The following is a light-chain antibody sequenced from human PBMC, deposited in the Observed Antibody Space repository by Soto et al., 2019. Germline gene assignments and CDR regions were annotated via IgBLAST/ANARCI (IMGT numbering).Light chain of an antibody. CDR3: QQYHHWPPIT. Sequence: EIVLTQSPGTLSLSPGERATLFCSASQSVSSSYLAWYQQKPGQAPRLLIYGASSRATGIPDRFSGSGSGTDFTLTISSLQSEDFAVYYCQQYHHWPPITFGQGTRLEI. CDR2: GAS. V-gene: IGKV3-20*01. CDR1: QSVSSSY. J-gene: IGKJ5*01.